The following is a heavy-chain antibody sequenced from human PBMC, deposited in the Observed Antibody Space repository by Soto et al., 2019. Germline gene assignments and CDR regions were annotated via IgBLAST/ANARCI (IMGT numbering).Heavy chain of an antibody. CDR2: IYYTEGT. CDR1: SASITNNNY. J-gene: IGHJ4*02. V-gene: IGHV4-39*01. CDR3: ARHERSRGYLYSDYDSGSE. D-gene: IGHD5-12*01. Sequence: PSETRSLTFTVSSASITNNNYWAWIRQPPGKVLEWIGSIYYTEGTSSNPSLRSRVTMSVDTSNNQSSLRLSSVTAADTAVYYCARHERSRGYLYSDYDSGSEGGQGTVV.